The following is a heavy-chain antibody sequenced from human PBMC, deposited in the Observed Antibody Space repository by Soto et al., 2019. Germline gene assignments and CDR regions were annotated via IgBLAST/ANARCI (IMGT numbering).Heavy chain of an antibody. D-gene: IGHD5-18*01. CDR1: GGTFSSYA. J-gene: IGHJ6*02. Sequence: QVQLVQSGAEVKKPGSSVKVSCKASGGTFSSYAISWVRQAPGQGLEWMGGIIPIFGTANYAQKFQGSVTIPADESTSTAYMERGSLRSEDTAVYYCAGGGRGYSNGQRVFYYYGMDVWGQGTTVTVSS. V-gene: IGHV1-69*01. CDR2: IIPIFGTA. CDR3: AGGGRGYSNGQRVFYYYGMDV.